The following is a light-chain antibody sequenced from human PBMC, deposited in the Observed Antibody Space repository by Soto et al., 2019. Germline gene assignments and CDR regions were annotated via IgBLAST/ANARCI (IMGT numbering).Light chain of an antibody. CDR2: TTS. CDR3: QQSYSTPLT. CDR1: QTIDKY. Sequence: DIQMTQSPSSLSASVGDRVTITCRASQTIDKYLNWYQEKPGKAPKLLIYTTSTLQSEVPSRFSSSGSETDFTLTISSLQPEDFATYYCQQSYSTPLTFGGGTKVDIK. V-gene: IGKV1-39*01. J-gene: IGKJ4*01.